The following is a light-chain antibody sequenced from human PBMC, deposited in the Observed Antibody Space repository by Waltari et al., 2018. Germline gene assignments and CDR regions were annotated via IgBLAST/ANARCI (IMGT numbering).Light chain of an antibody. CDR2: GGS. J-gene: IGKJ4*01. CDR1: RGVGSD. CDR3: QQYAQWPLT. Sequence: RTSRGVGSDWAWNRRSPGKAPRLLIYGGSTSATGFPARVSGSGSGTEFTLTISSRQSEDFAVYYCQQYAQWPLTFGGGTKVEIK. V-gene: IGKV3-15*01.